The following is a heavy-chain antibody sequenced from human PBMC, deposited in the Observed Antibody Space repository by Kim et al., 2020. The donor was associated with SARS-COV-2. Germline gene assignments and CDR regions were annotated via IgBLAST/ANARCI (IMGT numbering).Heavy chain of an antibody. D-gene: IGHD5-18*01. CDR1: GGSISSGGYY. CDR3: ARGPYTAMVFYY. Sequence: SETLSLTCTVSGGSISSGGYYWSWIRQHPGKGLEWIGYIYYSGSTYYNPSLKRRVIISVDTSKNQFSLKLSSVTAADTAVYYCARGPYTAMVFYYWGQGTLVTVSS. CDR2: IYYSGST. V-gene: IGHV4-31*03. J-gene: IGHJ4*02.